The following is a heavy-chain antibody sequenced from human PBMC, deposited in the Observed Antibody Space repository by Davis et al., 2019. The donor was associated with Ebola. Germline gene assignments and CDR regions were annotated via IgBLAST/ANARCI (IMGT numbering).Heavy chain of an antibody. CDR3: ARVVTMIVVT. CDR2: IKQDGSEK. D-gene: IGHD3-22*01. Sequence: GESLKISCAASGFTFSAYWMTWVRQAPGKGLEWVANIKQDGSEKYYVDSVKGRFTISRDNAKNSLYLQMNSLRAEDTAVYYCARVVTMIVVTWGQGTLVTVSS. CDR1: GFTFSAYW. V-gene: IGHV3-7*01. J-gene: IGHJ4*02.